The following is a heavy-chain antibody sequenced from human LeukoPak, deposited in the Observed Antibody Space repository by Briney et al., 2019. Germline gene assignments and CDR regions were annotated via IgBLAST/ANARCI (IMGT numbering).Heavy chain of an antibody. V-gene: IGHV1-2*02. CDR2: INPNSGGT. Sequence: ASVKVSCKASGYTFTGYYMHWVRQAPGQGLEWMGRINPNSGGTNYAQKLQGRVTMTTDTSTSTAYMELRSLRSDDTAVYYCARFIVGATNPLDVWGKGTTVTISS. CDR3: ARFIVGATNPLDV. J-gene: IGHJ6*04. D-gene: IGHD1-26*01. CDR1: GYTFTGYY.